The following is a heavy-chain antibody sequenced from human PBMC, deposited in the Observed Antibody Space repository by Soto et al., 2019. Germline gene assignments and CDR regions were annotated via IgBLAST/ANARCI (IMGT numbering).Heavy chain of an antibody. V-gene: IGHV4-4*02. CDR3: ARRTAIAAAFAFDY. CDR2: IYHSGST. CDR1: GGSISSSNW. J-gene: IGHJ4*02. D-gene: IGHD6-13*01. Sequence: PSETLSLTCAVSGGSISSSNWWSWVRQPPGKGLEWIGEIYHSGSTNYNPSLKSRVTISVDKSKNQFSLKLSSVTAADTAVYYCARRTAIAAAFAFDYWGQGTLVTVYS.